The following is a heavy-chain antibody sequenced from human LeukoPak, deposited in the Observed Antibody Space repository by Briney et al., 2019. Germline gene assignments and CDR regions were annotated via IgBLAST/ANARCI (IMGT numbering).Heavy chain of an antibody. J-gene: IGHJ6*03. V-gene: IGHV4-61*02. D-gene: IGHD2-8*01. CDR3: ALSTNGYYYYMDV. CDR1: GGSISSGSYY. CDR2: IYTSGST. Sequence: SETLSLTCTVSGGSISSGSYYWSWIRQPAGTGLEWIGRIYTSGSTNYNPSLKSRVTISVDTSKNQFSLKLSSVTAADTAVYYCALSTNGYYYYMDVWGKGTTVTVSS.